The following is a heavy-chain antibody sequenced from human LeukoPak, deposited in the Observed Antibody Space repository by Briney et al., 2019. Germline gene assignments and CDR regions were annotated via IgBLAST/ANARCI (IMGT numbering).Heavy chain of an antibody. V-gene: IGHV4-39*01. J-gene: IGHJ4*02. CDR1: GGSISSSSYY. Sequence: PSETLSLTCTVSGGSISSSSYYWGWIRQPPGKGLEWIGSIYYSGSTYYNPSLKSRVTISVDTSKNQFSLKLSSVTAADTDVYYCATSGYDTSPEYCGQGTLVTVSS. D-gene: IGHD5-12*01. CDR3: ATSGYDTSPEY. CDR2: IYYSGST.